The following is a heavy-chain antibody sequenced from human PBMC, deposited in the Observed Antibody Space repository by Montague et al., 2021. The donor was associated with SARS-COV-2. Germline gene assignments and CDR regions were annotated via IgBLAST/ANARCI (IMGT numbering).Heavy chain of an antibody. D-gene: IGHD2-15*01. CDR3: GRGVVAATPVGDY. V-gene: IGHV4-4*07. CDR2: IYASGGT. J-gene: IGHJ4*02. CDR1: GDSISSFY. Sequence: SETLSLTCTVSGDSISSFYWNWIRQPAGKGLEWIGRIYASGGTNYNPSLKSRVTMSVDTSKNQFSLKLNSVTAADTAVYYCGRGVVAATPVGDYWGRGTLVTVSS.